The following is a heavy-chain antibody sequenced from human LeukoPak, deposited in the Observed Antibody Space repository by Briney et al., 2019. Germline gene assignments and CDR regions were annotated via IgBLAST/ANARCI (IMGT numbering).Heavy chain of an antibody. CDR3: ARVAYYYDSSGYLPDY. Sequence: KPSETLSLTCTVSGGSISSSSYYWGWIRQPPGKGLEWIGSIYYSGSTYYNPSLKSRVTISVDTSKNQFSLKLSSVTAADTAVYYCARVAYYYDSSGYLPDYWGQGTLVTVSS. CDR1: GGSISSSSYY. V-gene: IGHV4-39*07. J-gene: IGHJ4*02. CDR2: IYYSGST. D-gene: IGHD3-22*01.